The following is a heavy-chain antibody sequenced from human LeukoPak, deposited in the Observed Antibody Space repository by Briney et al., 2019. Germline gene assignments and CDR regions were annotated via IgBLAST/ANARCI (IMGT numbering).Heavy chain of an antibody. J-gene: IGHJ4*02. D-gene: IGHD1-20*01. CDR2: IYPGDSDT. CDR3: ARLRDNWEDY. CDR1: GYTFTSYW. Sequence: GESLKVSCKGSGYTFTSYWIVWVRQMPGKGLEWMGIIYPGDSDTRYNPSFQGQVTISADKSISSAYLQWNSLKASDTAMYYCARLRDNWEDYWGQGTLVTVSS. V-gene: IGHV5-51*01.